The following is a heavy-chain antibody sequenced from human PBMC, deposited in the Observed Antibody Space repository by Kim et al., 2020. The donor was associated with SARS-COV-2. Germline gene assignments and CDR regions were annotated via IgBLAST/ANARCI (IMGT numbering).Heavy chain of an antibody. CDR3: ARVGRYDSSGS. Sequence: SETLSHTCTVSGYSISSGYYWGWIRQPPGKGLEWIGTIYHSGSTYYNPSLKSRVTISVDTSKNQFSLKLSSVTAADTAVYYCARVGRYDSSGSWGQGTPVTVSS. CDR1: GYSISSGYY. J-gene: IGHJ5*02. D-gene: IGHD3-22*01. V-gene: IGHV4-38-2*02. CDR2: IYHSGST.